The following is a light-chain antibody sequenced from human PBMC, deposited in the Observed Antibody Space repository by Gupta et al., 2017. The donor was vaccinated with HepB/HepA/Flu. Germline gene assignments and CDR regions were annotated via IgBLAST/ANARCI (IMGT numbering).Light chain of an antibody. Sequence: QSALTQPRSVSGSPGQSVTISCTGTSSDVGGYNYVSWYHQHPGKAPKLMIYDVSKRPSGVPDRFSGSKSGNTASLTIAGLQAEDEADYYCGSDAGSYNSWVFGGGTKLTVL. CDR2: DVS. CDR3: GSDAGSYNSWV. CDR1: SSDVGGYNY. V-gene: IGLV2-11*01. J-gene: IGLJ3*02.